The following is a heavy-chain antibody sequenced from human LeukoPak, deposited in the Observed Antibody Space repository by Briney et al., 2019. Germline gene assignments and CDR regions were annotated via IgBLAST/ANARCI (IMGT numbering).Heavy chain of an antibody. CDR3: ARGGVRPDY. CDR2: VKQDGSVK. D-gene: IGHD4-23*01. CDR1: GFTFSTYY. J-gene: IGHJ4*02. V-gene: IGHV3-7*01. Sequence: GGSLRLSCAASGFTFSTYYMSWVRQAPGKGLEWVANVKQDGSVKYYVDSVKGRFAISRDNAKNSLYLQMDSLRADDTALYYCARGGVRPDYWGQGTLVTVSS.